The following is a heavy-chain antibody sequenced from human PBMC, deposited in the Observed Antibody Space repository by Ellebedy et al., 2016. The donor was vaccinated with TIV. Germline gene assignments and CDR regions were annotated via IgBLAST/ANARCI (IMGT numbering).Heavy chain of an antibody. V-gene: IGHV3-74*01. CDR1: GFTFSNYW. Sequence: PGGSLRLSCAASGFTFSNYWMHWVRQGLGKGLVWVSRSSSDGRSTSYADSVKGRFTISRDNAKNTLYLQMNSLRAEDTAVYYCARVEVGRSGPSNGMDVWGQGTTVTVSS. CDR2: SSSDGRST. J-gene: IGHJ6*02. D-gene: IGHD6-19*01. CDR3: ARVEVGRSGPSNGMDV.